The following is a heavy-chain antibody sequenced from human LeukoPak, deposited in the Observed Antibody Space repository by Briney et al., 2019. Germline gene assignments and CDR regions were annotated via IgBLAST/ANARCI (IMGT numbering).Heavy chain of an antibody. CDR2: IKQDGSEM. D-gene: IGHD3-22*01. CDR1: GFTFGRYW. CDR3: ARLLLFENSGSRPFDC. Sequence: GGSLRLSCLASGFTFGRYWMSWVRQAPGKGLEWVANIKQDGSEMSYVDSVEGRFSVSRDNAKNSLYLQMNSLRAEDRAVYYCARLLLFENSGSRPFDCSGQGTLVTVSS. V-gene: IGHV3-7*01. J-gene: IGHJ4*02.